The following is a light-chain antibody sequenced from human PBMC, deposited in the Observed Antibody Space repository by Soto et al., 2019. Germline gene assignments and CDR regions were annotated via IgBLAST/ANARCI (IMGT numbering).Light chain of an antibody. Sequence: DIQMTQSPSTLSGSVGDRVTITCRASQTISSWLAWYQQKPGKAPKLLIYKASTLKSGVPSRFSGSGSGTEFSLTSRSLQPDDFETYSCQHYSSYSEAFGQGTKVELK. CDR2: KAS. CDR3: QHYSSYSEA. J-gene: IGKJ1*01. CDR1: QTISSW. V-gene: IGKV1-5*03.